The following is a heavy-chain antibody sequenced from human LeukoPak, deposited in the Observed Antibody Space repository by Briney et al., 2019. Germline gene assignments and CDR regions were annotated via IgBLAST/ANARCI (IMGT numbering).Heavy chain of an antibody. CDR2: INTNTGNP. J-gene: IGHJ4*02. CDR3: ARRTLKDVDIVAHDYDY. CDR1: GYTFTSYA. V-gene: IGHV7-4-1*02. Sequence: ASVKVSCKASGYTFTSYAMNWVRQAPGQGLEWMGWINTNTGNPTYAQGFTGRFVFSLDTSVSTAYLQISSLKAEDTAVYYCARRTLKDVDIVAHDYDYWGQGTLVTVSS. D-gene: IGHD5-12*01.